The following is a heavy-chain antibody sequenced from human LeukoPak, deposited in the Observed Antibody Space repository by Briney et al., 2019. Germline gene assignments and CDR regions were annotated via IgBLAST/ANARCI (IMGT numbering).Heavy chain of an antibody. J-gene: IGHJ1*01. Sequence: SVKVSCKASGGTFSSYAISWVRQAPGQGLEWMGGIIPIFGTANYAQKFQGRVTITADESTSTAYMELSSLRSEDTAVYYCARDFHDSSGPPRNFQHWGQGTLVTVSS. V-gene: IGHV1-69*13. CDR1: GGTFSSYA. D-gene: IGHD3-22*01. CDR3: ARDFHDSSGPPRNFQH. CDR2: IIPIFGTA.